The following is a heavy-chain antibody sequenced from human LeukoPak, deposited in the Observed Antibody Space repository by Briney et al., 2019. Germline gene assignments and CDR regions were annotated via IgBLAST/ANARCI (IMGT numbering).Heavy chain of an antibody. CDR3: AREFPGHNGFLYSGYDRTSDY. V-gene: IGHV3-11*06. CDR2: ISSSYSYT. J-gene: IGHJ4*02. CDR1: GFTFSDYY. Sequence: GGSLRLSCAASGFTFSDYYMTWIRQAPGKGLEWVSYISSSYSYTSYADSVKGRFTISRDNAKNSLYLQMNSLRAEDTAVYYCAREFPGHNGFLYSGYDRTSDYWGQGTLVTVSS. D-gene: IGHD5-12*01.